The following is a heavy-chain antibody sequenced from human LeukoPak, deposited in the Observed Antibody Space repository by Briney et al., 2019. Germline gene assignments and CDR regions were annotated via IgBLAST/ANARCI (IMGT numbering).Heavy chain of an antibody. Sequence: SETLSLTCTVSGGSISSYYWSWIRQPPGKGLEWIGYIYYSGSTNYNPSLKSRVTISVDTSKNQFSLKLSSVTAADTAVYYCARHSPPAAENYYGMDVWGQGTTVTVSS. J-gene: IGHJ6*02. CDR2: IYYSGST. V-gene: IGHV4-59*08. CDR3: ARHSPPAAENYYGMDV. CDR1: GGSISSYY. D-gene: IGHD6-13*01.